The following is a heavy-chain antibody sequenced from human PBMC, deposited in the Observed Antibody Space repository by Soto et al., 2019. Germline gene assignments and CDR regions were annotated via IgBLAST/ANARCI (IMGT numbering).Heavy chain of an antibody. Sequence: QVYLVQSGAEVKKPGASVRVSCKSSGFTFSSYGMNWVRQAPGQGLQWMGWISLYSGYTNYAQNLQSRVAMTADTTTSTVYMELRSLRSDDTAVYYCARDWWGVDVNMDRNWLDPWGQGTMVTVSS. CDR1: GFTFSSYG. CDR3: ARDWWGVDVNMDRNWLDP. V-gene: IGHV1-18*01. D-gene: IGHD2-15*01. J-gene: IGHJ5*02. CDR2: ISLYSGYT.